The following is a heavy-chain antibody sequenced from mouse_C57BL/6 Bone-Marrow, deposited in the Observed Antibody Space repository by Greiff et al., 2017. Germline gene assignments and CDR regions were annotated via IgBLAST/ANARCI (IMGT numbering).Heavy chain of an antibody. Sequence: QVTLKVCGPGILQSSQTLSLTCSFSGFSLSTSGMGVSWIRQPSGKGLEWLAHIYWDDDKRYNPSLKSRLTISKDTSRNQVFLKITSVDTADTATYYCARREDYYYGSSPYWYFDVWGTGTTVTVSS. CDR2: IYWDDDK. CDR1: GFSLSTSGMG. D-gene: IGHD1-1*01. CDR3: ARREDYYYGSSPYWYFDV. J-gene: IGHJ1*03. V-gene: IGHV8-12*01.